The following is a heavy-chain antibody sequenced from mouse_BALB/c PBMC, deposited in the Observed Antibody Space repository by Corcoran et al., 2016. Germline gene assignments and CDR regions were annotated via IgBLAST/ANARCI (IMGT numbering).Heavy chain of an antibody. CDR2: INTYTGEP. J-gene: IGHJ2*01. V-gene: IGHV9-3-1*01. CDR1: GYTFTNYG. CDR3: ARSTVVRAFFDY. Sequence: QIQLVQSGPELKKPGETVKISCKASGYTFTNYGMNWVKQAPGKGLKWMGWINTYTGEPTYADDFKGRFAFSLETSASTAYLQINNLKNEDTATYFCARSTVVRAFFDYWGQGTTLTVSS. D-gene: IGHD1-1*01.